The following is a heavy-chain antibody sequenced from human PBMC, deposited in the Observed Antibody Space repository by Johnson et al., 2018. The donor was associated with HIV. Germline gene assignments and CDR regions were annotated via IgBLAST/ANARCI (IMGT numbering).Heavy chain of an antibody. CDR1: GFTFSSYV. Sequence: QVHLVESGVGVVQPGRSLRLSCAASGFTFSSYVMHWVRQAPGKGLEWVALISYDGSNKYYAYSVKGRFTISRDNSKNTLYLQMNSLRAEDTAVFYCARAIVVDDDAFDIWGQGTMVTVSS. CDR3: ARAIVVDDDAFDI. CDR2: ISYDGSNK. V-gene: IGHV3-30*04. J-gene: IGHJ3*02. D-gene: IGHD3-22*01.